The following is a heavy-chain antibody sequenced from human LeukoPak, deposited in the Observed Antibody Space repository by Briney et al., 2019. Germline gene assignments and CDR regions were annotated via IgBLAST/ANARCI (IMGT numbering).Heavy chain of an antibody. CDR1: GGSFSGYY. CDR3: AREAVASNWFDP. D-gene: IGHD6-19*01. J-gene: IGHJ5*02. Sequence: SETLSLTCAVYGGSFSGYYWSWIRQPPGKGLEWIGEINHSGSTNYNPSLKSRVTISVDTSKNQSSLKLSSVTAADTAVYYCAREAVASNWFDPWGQGTLVTVSS. V-gene: IGHV4-34*01. CDR2: INHSGST.